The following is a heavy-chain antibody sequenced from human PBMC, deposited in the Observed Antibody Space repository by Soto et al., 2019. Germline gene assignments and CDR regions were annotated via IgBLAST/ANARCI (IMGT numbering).Heavy chain of an antibody. CDR2: IIPIFGTA. Sequence: SVKVSCKASGGTFSSYAISWVRQAPGQGLEWMGGIIPIFGTANYAQKFQGRVTITADESTSTAYMELSGLRSEDTAVYYCARGPVTTSLYYYYYGMDVWGQGTTVTVSS. CDR1: GGTFSSYA. V-gene: IGHV1-69*13. J-gene: IGHJ6*02. D-gene: IGHD4-17*01. CDR3: ARGPVTTSLYYYYYGMDV.